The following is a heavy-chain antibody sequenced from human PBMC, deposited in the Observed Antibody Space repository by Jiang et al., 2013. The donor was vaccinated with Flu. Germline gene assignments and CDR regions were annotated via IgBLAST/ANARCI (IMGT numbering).Heavy chain of an antibody. CDR2: VSAGGSS. V-gene: IGHV4-4*07. CDR3: ARVQWSGSPKCKNWYFDF. J-gene: IGHJ2*01. D-gene: IGHD1-26*01. CDR1: GVSTNSYY. Sequence: LLKPSETLSLTCTVSGVSTNSYYWSWVRQSAGKGLEWIGHVSAGGSSYYNPALRGRVDMSVDVSKSQFSLKLNSATAADTALYYCARVQWSGSPKCKNWYFDFWGRGTLVTVSS.